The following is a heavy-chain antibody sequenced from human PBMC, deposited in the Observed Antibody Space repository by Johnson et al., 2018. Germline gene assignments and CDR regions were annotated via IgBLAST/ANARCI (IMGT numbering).Heavy chain of an antibody. J-gene: IGHJ4*02. Sequence: VQLVESGGGLVQPGRSLRLSCAASGFTFDDYALHWVRQAPAKGLERVSGISWHSGSIGYADSVKGRFTISRDNANNSLYLQMNSLSTEDTALYYCAKDYDYGDYFDYWGQGTLVTVSS. CDR3: AKDYDYGDYFDY. CDR2: ISWHSGSI. CDR1: GFTFDDYA. D-gene: IGHD4-17*01. V-gene: IGHV3-9*01.